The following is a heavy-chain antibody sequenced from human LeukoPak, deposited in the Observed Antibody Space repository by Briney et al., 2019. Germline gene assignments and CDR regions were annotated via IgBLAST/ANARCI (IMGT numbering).Heavy chain of an antibody. CDR3: ARDSLQLDV. J-gene: IGHJ6*02. CDR2: ISSSGSTI. CDR1: GFTFSSYE. Sequence: GGSLRLSCAASGFTFSSYEMNWVRQAPGKGLEWVSYISSSGSTINYADSVKGRFTISRDNAKNSLYLQMNSLRAEDTAVYYCARDSLQLDVWGQGTTVTVSS. V-gene: IGHV3-48*03.